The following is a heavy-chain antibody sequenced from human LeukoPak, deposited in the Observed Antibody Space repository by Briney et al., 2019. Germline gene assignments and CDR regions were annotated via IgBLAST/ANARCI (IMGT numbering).Heavy chain of an antibody. D-gene: IGHD3-10*01. CDR2: IYYSGST. Sequence: SETLSLTCTVSGGSISSYYRSWIRQPPGKGLEWIGYIYYSGSTNYNPSLKSRVTISVDTSKNQFSLKLSSVTAADTAVYYCARHADRGKPYFDYWGQGTLVTVSS. J-gene: IGHJ4*02. CDR1: GGSISSYY. V-gene: IGHV4-59*08. CDR3: ARHADRGKPYFDY.